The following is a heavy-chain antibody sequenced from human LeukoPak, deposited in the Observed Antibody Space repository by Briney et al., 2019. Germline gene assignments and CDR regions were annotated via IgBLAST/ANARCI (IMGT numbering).Heavy chain of an antibody. CDR2: ISTTSSTI. CDR3: ARGETAVTSYLQF. V-gene: IGHV3-48*02. Sequence: PGGSLRLSCAASGFIFSSYAMNWVRQAPGKGLEWISYISTTSSTIYYADSVKGRFTISRDNAKNSVYLQMNSLTDEDTAVYYCARGETAVTSYLQFRGQGTQVTVSS. J-gene: IGHJ4*02. CDR1: GFIFSSYA. D-gene: IGHD4-17*01.